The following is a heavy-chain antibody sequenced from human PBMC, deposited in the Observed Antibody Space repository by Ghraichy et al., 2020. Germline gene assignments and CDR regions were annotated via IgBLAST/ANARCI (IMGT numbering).Heavy chain of an antibody. D-gene: IGHD6-6*01. Sequence: GGSLRLSCAASGFTFSSYSMNWVRQAPGKGLEWVSSISSSISTIYYADSVKGRFTISRDNAKNSLYLQMNSLRAEDTAVYYCARERGSSSSGGVYYFDYWGQGTLVTVYS. CDR1: GFTFSSYS. J-gene: IGHJ4*02. CDR2: ISSSISTI. CDR3: ARERGSSSSGGVYYFDY. V-gene: IGHV3-48*01.